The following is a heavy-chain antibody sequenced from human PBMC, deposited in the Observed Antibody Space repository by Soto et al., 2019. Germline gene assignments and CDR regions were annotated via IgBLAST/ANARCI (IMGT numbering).Heavy chain of an antibody. J-gene: IGHJ4*02. CDR2: IGGSSVTR. CDR3: AREPDTRRWTPFDY. D-gene: IGHD1-1*01. V-gene: IGHV3-48*02. CDR1: GFSFSDYS. Sequence: EVQLVESGGGLVQPGGSLRLSCVASGFSFSDYSMNWVRQAPGKGLEWLSYIGGSSVTRYYADSVKGRFTISRDNAKNSLYLQTNSLRDEDTAVYYCAREPDTRRWTPFDYWGQGTLVTVSS.